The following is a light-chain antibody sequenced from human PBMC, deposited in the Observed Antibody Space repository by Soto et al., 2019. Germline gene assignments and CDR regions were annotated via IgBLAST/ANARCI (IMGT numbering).Light chain of an antibody. J-gene: IGLJ1*01. CDR3: TSYTSSSTYV. Sequence: QYALTQPASVSGSPGQSITISCTGSSSDVGGYNYVSGYQQHPGKAPKLMMYDVSNRPSGVSNRFSGSKSGNTASLTISGLQAEDEADYFCTSYTSSSTYVFGTWTKVTVL. V-gene: IGLV2-14*03. CDR2: DVS. CDR1: SSDVGGYNY.